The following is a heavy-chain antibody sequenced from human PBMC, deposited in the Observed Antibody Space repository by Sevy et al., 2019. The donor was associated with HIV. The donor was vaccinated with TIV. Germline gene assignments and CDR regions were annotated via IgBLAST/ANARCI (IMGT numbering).Heavy chain of an antibody. CDR2: ISYDGSNK. CDR1: GFTFSSYA. D-gene: IGHD3-16*01. CDR3: ASVRVYGGSFDY. J-gene: IGHJ4*02. V-gene: IGHV3-30-3*01. Sequence: GGSLRLSCAASGFTFSSYAMHWVRQAPGKGLEWVAVISYDGSNKYYADSVKGRFTISRDNSKNTLYLQMNSLRAEDTAVYYCASVRVYGGSFDYWGQGTLVTVS.